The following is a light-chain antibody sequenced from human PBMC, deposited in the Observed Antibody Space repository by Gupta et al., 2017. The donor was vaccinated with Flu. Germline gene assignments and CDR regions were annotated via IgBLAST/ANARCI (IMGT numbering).Light chain of an antibody. CDR1: QCLVYKNGITY. V-gene: IGKV2-30*01. Sequence: DVVLSQYPLFLSVNHGQAASIACRSSQCLVYKNGITYLTWLQQRPSQSPRRLIDEVSNRDSGVPNRCSCSGSVTDFTLKSSRVDADDVGFYYCMRGTHPWTFGQGTRLEI. J-gene: IGKJ2*02. CDR2: EVS. CDR3: MRGTHPWT.